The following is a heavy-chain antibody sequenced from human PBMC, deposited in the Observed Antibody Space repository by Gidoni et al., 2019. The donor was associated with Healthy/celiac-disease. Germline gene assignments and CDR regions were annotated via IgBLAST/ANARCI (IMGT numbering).Heavy chain of an antibody. CDR3: ARDVDTAMATGWFDP. CDR2: IIPILGIA. J-gene: IGHJ5*02. D-gene: IGHD5-18*01. CDR1: GATFSSYA. V-gene: IGHV1-69*04. Sequence: QVQLVQSGAEVPKPGSSVTVSCPASGATFSSYANSWVRQAPGLGLDWMGRIIPILGIANYAQKFQGRVTITADKSTSTAYMELSSLRSDDTAVYCCARDVDTAMATGWFDPWGQGTLVTVSS.